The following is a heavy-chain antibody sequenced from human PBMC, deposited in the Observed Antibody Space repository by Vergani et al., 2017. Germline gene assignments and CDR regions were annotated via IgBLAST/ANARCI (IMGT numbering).Heavy chain of an antibody. CDR3: ARGNYDFWSGTRGGYYYYMDV. D-gene: IGHD3-3*01. CDR1: GGSISSYY. CDR2: SYYSGST. V-gene: IGHV4-59*01. J-gene: IGHJ6*03. Sequence: QVQLQESGPGLVKPSETLSLTCTVSGGSISSYYWSWILQPPGKGLEWIGYSYYSGSTNYNPSLKSRVTISVDTSKNQFSLKLSSVTAADTAVYYCARGNYDFWSGTRGGYYYYMDVWGKGATVTVSS.